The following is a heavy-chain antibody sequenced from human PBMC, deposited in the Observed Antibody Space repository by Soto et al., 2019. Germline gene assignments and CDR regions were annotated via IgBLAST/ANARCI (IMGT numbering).Heavy chain of an antibody. CDR2: ISSSSGYI. V-gene: IGHV3-21*01. CDR1: GFTFSSYS. CDR3: ARWVIMVRGAID. D-gene: IGHD3-10*01. J-gene: IGHJ4*02. Sequence: GGSLRISCAASGFTFSSYSMNWVRQAPGKGLEWVSSISSSSGYIHYADSVKGRFTISRDNAKNSLYLQMNSLRAEDTAVYYCARWVIMVRGAIDWAQGTLVTVSS.